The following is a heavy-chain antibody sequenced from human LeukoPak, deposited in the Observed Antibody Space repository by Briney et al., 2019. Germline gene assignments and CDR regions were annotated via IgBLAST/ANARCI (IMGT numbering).Heavy chain of an antibody. V-gene: IGHV1-69*04. CDR2: IIPIFGIA. J-gene: IGHJ5*02. CDR1: GGTFSSYA. CDR3: GRDRVVTAAIDPLYNWFDP. D-gene: IGHD2-2*01. Sequence: SVMVSRKASGGTFSSYAISWVRQAPGQGLEWMGRIIPIFGIANYAQKFQGRVTITADKSTSTAYMELSSRRSQDTAGYYCGRDRVVTAAIDPLYNWFDPGGQGTLVTVSS.